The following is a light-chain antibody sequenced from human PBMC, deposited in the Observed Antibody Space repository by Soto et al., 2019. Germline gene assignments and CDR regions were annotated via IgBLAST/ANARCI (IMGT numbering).Light chain of an antibody. CDR1: SSNIGAGYD. Sequence: QSVLTQPPSVSGAPGQRVTISCTRSSSNIGAGYDVHWYQQLPGTAPKLLIYGNSNRPSGVPDRFSGSKSGTSASLAITGLHAEDEADYYCQSYDSSLSAHVVFGGGTKLTVL. CDR2: GNS. V-gene: IGLV1-40*01. J-gene: IGLJ2*01. CDR3: QSYDSSLSAHVV.